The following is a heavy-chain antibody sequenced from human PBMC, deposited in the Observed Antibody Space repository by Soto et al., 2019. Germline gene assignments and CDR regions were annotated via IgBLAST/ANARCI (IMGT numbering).Heavy chain of an antibody. Sequence: QVQLVESGGGVVQPGRSLRLSCAASGFIFSNYVMHWVRQAPGKGLEWVAVISYDGNEKHYADSVKGRFTISRDNSKDTLSLQMNSLRAEDTAVYYSAKERALSGWTYSDSWGQGTLVTVSS. CDR2: ISYDGNEK. D-gene: IGHD6-25*01. CDR3: AKERALSGWTYSDS. J-gene: IGHJ4*02. V-gene: IGHV3-30*18. CDR1: GFIFSNYV.